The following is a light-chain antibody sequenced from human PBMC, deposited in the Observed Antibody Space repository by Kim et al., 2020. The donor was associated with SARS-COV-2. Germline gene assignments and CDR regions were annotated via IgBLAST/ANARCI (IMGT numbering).Light chain of an antibody. Sequence: SPAERATLSCRASQSVSSSYLAWYQQKPGQAPRILIYGASSRATGIPDRFSGSGSGTDFTLTISRLEPEDVAVYYCQQYGSSPQTFGQGTKVDIK. CDR2: GAS. CDR3: QQYGSSPQT. V-gene: IGKV3-20*01. CDR1: QSVSSSY. J-gene: IGKJ1*01.